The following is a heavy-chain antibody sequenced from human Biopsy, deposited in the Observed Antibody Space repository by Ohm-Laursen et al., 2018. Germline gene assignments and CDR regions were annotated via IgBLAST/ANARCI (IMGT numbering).Heavy chain of an antibody. J-gene: IGHJ4*02. CDR1: GGSISSRNHY. CDR2: VYYSGST. Sequence: GTLSLTCCVSGGSISSRNHYWGWLRQPPGKGLEWIGHVYYSGSTFYNSSLESRVTVSVDTSKNQFLQLLTSMSASDKAVYYCARHSLDDFWSGAHYYFDYWGLGTLVTVSS. V-gene: IGHV4-39*01. D-gene: IGHD3-3*01. CDR3: ARHSLDDFWSGAHYYFDY.